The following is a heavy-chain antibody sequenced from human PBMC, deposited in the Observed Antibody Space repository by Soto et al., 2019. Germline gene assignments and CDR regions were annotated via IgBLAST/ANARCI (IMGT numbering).Heavy chain of an antibody. V-gene: IGHV1-69*01. CDR1: GGTFSSYA. J-gene: IGHJ4*02. CDR3: ASRYYGPGSLGLYSFDY. D-gene: IGHD3-10*01. Sequence: QVQLVQSGAEVKKPGSSVKVSCKASGGTFSSYAISWVRQAPGQGLEWMGGIIPIFGTANYAQKFQGRVTITADESTSTAYRELSSLRSEDTAVYYCASRYYGPGSLGLYSFDYWGQGTLVTVSS. CDR2: IIPIFGTA.